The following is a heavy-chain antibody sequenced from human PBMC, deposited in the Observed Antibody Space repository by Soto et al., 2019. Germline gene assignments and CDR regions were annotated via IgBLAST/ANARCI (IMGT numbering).Heavy chain of an antibody. CDR1: GGSFSGYY. V-gene: IGHV4-34*01. CDR3: ARTADRYYYYGMDV. D-gene: IGHD2-2*01. Sequence: SETLSLTCAVYGGSFSGYYWSWIRQPPGKGLEWIGEINHSGSTNYNPSLKSRVTISVDTSKNQFSLKLSSVTAADTAVYYCARTADRYYYYGMDVWGQGTTVTVSS. J-gene: IGHJ6*02. CDR2: INHSGST.